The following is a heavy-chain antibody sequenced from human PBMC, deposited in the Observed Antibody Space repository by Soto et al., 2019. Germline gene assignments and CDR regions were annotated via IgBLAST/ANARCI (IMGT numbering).Heavy chain of an antibody. D-gene: IGHD6-13*01. CDR3: ATWRSSSWFDY. CDR2: IYFGGSHT. V-gene: IGHV5-51*01. J-gene: IGHJ4*02. Sequence: VESLKISCKASGYSLSTYLIAWVRQMPGKGLEGMGGIYFGGSHTRYSPPFQGQVTISADKSISTAYLQWNSLNASDTAMYYCATWRSSSWFDYWGQGTLVTVSS. CDR1: GYSLSTYL.